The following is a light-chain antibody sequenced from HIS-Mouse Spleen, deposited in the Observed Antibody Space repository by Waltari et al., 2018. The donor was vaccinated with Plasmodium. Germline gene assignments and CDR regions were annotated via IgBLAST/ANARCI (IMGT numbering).Light chain of an antibody. J-gene: IGLJ2*01. CDR1: ISPLGSTT. CDR3: AAWDDSLNGVV. Sequence: QSVLTQPPSASGTPGQRVTISCSGSISPLGSTTVNCYQQLPGTAPKLLIYSNKQRPSGVPDRFSGSKSGTSASLAISGLQSEDEADYYCAAWDDSLNGVVFAGGTKLTVL. V-gene: IGLV1-44*01. CDR2: SNK.